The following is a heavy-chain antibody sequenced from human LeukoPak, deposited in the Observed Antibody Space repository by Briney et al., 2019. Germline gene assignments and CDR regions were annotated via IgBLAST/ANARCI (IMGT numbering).Heavy chain of an antibody. D-gene: IGHD3-16*01. Sequence: PSGTLSLTCEVSNGSINSFYWSWVRQPPGKGLEWIGEIHHSGRTNYNPSLKSRVSLSIDKSKNQYSLKVISVTAADTAVYYCAWADGDGGAWGQGTLVIVSS. CDR3: AWADGDGGA. J-gene: IGHJ4*02. V-gene: IGHV4-4*02. CDR2: IHHSGRT. CDR1: NGSINSFYW.